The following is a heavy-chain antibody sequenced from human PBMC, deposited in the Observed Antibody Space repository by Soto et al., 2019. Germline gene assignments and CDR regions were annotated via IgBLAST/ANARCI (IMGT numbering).Heavy chain of an antibody. CDR2: ISSSGSTI. CDR1: GFTFSDYY. Sequence: QVQLVESGGGLVKPGGSLRLSCAASGFTFSDYYMSWIRQAPGKGLEWVSYISSSGSTIYYADSVKGRFTISRDNAKNSLYLQRNSLRAEDTAVYYCARSVFLVNWNQGVNWFDPWGQGTLVTVSS. CDR3: ARSVFLVNWNQGVNWFDP. V-gene: IGHV3-11*01. J-gene: IGHJ5*02. D-gene: IGHD1-1*01.